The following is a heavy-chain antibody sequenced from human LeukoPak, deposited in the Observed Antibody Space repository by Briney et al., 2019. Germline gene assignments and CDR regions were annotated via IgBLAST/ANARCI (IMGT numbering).Heavy chain of an antibody. V-gene: IGHV1-2*02. CDR2: INPNSGGT. D-gene: IGHD6-19*01. Sequence: ASVKVSCKASGYTFTGYYMHWVRQAPGQGLEWMGWINPNSGGTNYAQKFQGRVTMTRDTSISTAYMELSRLRSEDTAVYYCARGYSSGWYAAGYFDYWGQGTLVTVSS. CDR1: GYTFTGYY. CDR3: ARGYSSGWYAAGYFDY. J-gene: IGHJ4*02.